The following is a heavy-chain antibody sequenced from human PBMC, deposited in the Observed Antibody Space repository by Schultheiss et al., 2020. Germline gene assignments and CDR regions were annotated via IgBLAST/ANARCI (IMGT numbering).Heavy chain of an antibody. J-gene: IGHJ4*02. Sequence: SETMSLTCTVSGGPISNGGYYWNWIRQHPGKGLEWIGYIYRSGSAYYNPSLESPITISMDTSKNQFSLKLSTVTAADSAVYYCARGAPGLNLGLDCWGKGTLVTVSS. CDR1: GGPISNGGYY. D-gene: IGHD3-10*01. CDR3: ARGAPGLNLGLDC. V-gene: IGHV4-31*01. CDR2: IYRSGSA.